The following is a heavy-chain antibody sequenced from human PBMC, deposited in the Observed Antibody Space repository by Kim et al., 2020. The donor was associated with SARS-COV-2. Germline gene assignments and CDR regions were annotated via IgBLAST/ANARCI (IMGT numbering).Heavy chain of an antibody. D-gene: IGHD4-17*01. CDR3: ASREGEKTPVFVDY. CDR2: IYYSGST. CDR1: GGSISSSSYY. Sequence: SETLSLTCTVSGGSISSSSYYWGWIRQPPGKGLEWIGSIYYSGSTYYNPSLKSRVTISVDTSKNQFSLKLSSVTAADTAVYYCASREGEKTPVFVDYWGQGTLVTVSS. V-gene: IGHV4-39*01. J-gene: IGHJ4*02.